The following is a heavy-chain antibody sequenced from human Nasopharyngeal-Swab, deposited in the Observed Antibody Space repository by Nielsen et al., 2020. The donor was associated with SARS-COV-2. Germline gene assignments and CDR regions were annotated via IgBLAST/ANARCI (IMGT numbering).Heavy chain of an antibody. CDR3: ARHISSSRAYFDS. J-gene: IGHJ4*02. Sequence: SQTLSLTCVISGDSVSNSNNSWSWIRQSPSRGLEWLGRTSYRSRWFTDYAPSVESRITTNPDTSKNQLSLLVNSVTPEDTAVYYCARHISSSRAYFDSWGQETLVTVSS. CDR2: TSYRSRWFT. V-gene: IGHV6-1*01. CDR1: GDSVSNSNNS. D-gene: IGHD6-6*01.